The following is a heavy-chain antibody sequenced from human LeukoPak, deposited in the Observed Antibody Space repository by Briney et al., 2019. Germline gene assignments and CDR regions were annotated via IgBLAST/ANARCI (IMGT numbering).Heavy chain of an antibody. Sequence: GGSLGLSCAVSGFTVSSKYMSWVRQAPGKGLEWVSVIYSGGSTYYADSVKGGFTISRDNPKNTLYLQMNSLRAEDTAVYYCAKDVGYSHGYSFDYWGQGTQVTVSS. V-gene: IGHV3-66*01. D-gene: IGHD5-18*01. J-gene: IGHJ4*02. CDR1: GFTVSSKY. CDR3: AKDVGYSHGYSFDY. CDR2: IYSGGST.